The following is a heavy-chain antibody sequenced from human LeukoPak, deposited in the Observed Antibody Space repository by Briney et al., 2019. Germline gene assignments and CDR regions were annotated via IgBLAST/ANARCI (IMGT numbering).Heavy chain of an antibody. D-gene: IGHD4-17*01. J-gene: IGHJ4*02. CDR1: GGSTSSYY. CDR3: ARGGGANGYGDYLRFDY. Sequence: SETLSLTCTVSGGSTSSYYWSWIRQPPGKGLEWIGYIYYSGSTNYNPSLKSRVTISVDTSKNQFSLKLSSVTAADTAVYYCARGGGANGYGDYLRFDYWGQGTLVTVSS. V-gene: IGHV4-59*01. CDR2: IYYSGST.